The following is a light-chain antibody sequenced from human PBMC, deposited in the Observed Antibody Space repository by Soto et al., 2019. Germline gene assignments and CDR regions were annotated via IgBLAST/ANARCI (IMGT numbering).Light chain of an antibody. CDR3: QQSYGTPLT. V-gene: IGKV1-39*01. CDR2: AAS. J-gene: IGKJ4*02. CDR1: QSISNY. Sequence: DMEMTQSPSSLSASVGDRVTITCRASQSISNYLNWYQHKPGEVPKLLIYAASSVQSGVPTRFSGSGSGTDFTLTINSLQPEDFANYYCQQSYGTPLTFGGGTKIEIK.